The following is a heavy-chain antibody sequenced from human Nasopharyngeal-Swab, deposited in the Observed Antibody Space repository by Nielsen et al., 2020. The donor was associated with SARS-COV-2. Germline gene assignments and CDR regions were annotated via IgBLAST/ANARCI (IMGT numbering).Heavy chain of an antibody. CDR2: ISSGSSTI. CDR3: ATDWGSSSPFDY. CDR1: GFKFDEYT. Sequence: GESLKISCAASGFKFDEYTMHWVRQAPGKGLEWVSYISSGSSTIHYADSVKGRFTISRDNAKNSLYLQMNSLRDEDTAVYYCATDWGSSSPFDYWGQGTLVTVSS. V-gene: IGHV3-48*02. D-gene: IGHD6-6*01. J-gene: IGHJ4*02.